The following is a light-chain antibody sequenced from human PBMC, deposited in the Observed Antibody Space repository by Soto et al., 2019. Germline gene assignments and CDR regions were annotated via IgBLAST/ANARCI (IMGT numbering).Light chain of an antibody. CDR3: VLYMGSGIWV. CDR1: SGSVSANHY. V-gene: IGLV8-61*01. Sequence: QAVVTQEPSFSVSPGRTVTLTCGLNSGSVSANHYPSWYQQTPGQAPRTLIYNTNTRSSGVPDRFFGSILGNKAALTITGAQADDESDYYCVLYMGSGIWVFGGGTEVTVL. CDR2: NTN. J-gene: IGLJ3*02.